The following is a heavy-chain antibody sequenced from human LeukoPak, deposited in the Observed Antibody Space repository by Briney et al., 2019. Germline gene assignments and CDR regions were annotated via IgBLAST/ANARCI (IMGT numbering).Heavy chain of an antibody. Sequence: ASVKVSCKASGYTLTSYYMHWVRQAPGQGLEWMGIINPSGGSTSYAQKFQGRVTMTRDTSTSTVYMELSSLRSEDTAVYYCGRIAAAGTFDYWGQGTLVTVSS. J-gene: IGHJ4*02. CDR3: GRIAAAGTFDY. CDR1: GYTLTSYY. V-gene: IGHV1-46*01. CDR2: INPSGGST. D-gene: IGHD6-13*01.